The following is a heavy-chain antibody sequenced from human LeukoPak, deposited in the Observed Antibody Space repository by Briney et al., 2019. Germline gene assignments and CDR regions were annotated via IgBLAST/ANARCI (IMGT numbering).Heavy chain of an antibody. V-gene: IGHV3-23*01. CDR1: GFNFSSSA. CDR2: ISGSGTGT. CDR3: AKEGGTGTRFDY. Sequence: GGSLRLSCAASGFNFSSSAMSWVRQAPGKGLYWVSAISGSGTGTYYADSVKGRFTISRDNSKNTLYLQMNSLRAEDTAVYYCAKEGGTGTRFDYWGQGTLVTVSS. J-gene: IGHJ4*02. D-gene: IGHD1-7*01.